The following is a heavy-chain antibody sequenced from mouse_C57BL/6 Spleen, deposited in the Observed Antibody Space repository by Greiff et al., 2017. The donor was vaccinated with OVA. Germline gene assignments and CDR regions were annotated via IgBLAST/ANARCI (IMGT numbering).Heavy chain of an antibody. D-gene: IGHD1-1*01. J-gene: IGHJ4*01. CDR1: GYAFSSSW. Sequence: VQLQQSGPELVKPGASVKISCKASGYAFSSSWMNWVKQRPGKGLEWIGRIYPGDGDTNYNGKFKGKATLTADKSSSTAYMQLSSLTSEDSAVYFCAREGSSSYAMDYWGQGTSVTVSS. V-gene: IGHV1-82*01. CDR3: AREGSSSYAMDY. CDR2: IYPGDGDT.